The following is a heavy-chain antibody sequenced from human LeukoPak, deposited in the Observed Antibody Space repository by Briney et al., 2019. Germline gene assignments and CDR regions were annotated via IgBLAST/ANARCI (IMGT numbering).Heavy chain of an antibody. Sequence: GASVKVSCKVSGYTLTELSMHWVRQAPGKGLEWMGGFDPEDGETIYAQKFQGRVTMTEDTPTDTAYMELSSLRSEDTAVYYCATAADVVATITPFDYWGQGTLVTVSS. J-gene: IGHJ4*02. CDR1: GYTLTELS. CDR3: ATAADVVATITPFDY. V-gene: IGHV1-24*01. CDR2: FDPEDGET. D-gene: IGHD5-12*01.